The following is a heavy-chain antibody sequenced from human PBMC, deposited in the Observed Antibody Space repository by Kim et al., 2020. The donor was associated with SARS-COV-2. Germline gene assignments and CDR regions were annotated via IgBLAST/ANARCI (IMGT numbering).Heavy chain of an antibody. CDR3: AREGTGFGELSY. D-gene: IGHD3-10*01. J-gene: IGHJ4*02. V-gene: IGHV3-74*03. CDR2: T. Sequence: TTYAASVKGRFTISRDNARNTLYLQMNSLSVDDTAVYYCAREGTGFGELSYWGQGTLVAVSS.